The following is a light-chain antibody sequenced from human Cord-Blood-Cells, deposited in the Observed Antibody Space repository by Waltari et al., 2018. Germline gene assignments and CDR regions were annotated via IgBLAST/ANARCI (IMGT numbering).Light chain of an antibody. CDR3: CSYAGSSTWV. CDR1: SSDVGSYNL. CDR2: EGS. J-gene: IGLJ3*02. V-gene: IGLV2-23*01. Sequence: QSALTQPASVSGSPGQSITISCTGTSSDVGSYNLFSWYQQHPGKAPKLIVYEGSTRPSGVSTRFSGSKSGNTASLTMSGLQAEDEADYYCCSYAGSSTWVFGGGTKLTVL.